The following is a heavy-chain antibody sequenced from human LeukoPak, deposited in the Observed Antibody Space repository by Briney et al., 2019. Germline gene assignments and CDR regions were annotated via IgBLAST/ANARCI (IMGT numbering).Heavy chain of an antibody. V-gene: IGHV3-15*01. J-gene: IGHJ4*02. Sequence: TGGSLRLSCAASGFTFSNAWMSWVRQTPGKGLEWVGRIKSKTDGETTDYAAPVKGRFTISRDDSKNTLYLQMNSLKTEDTAVYYCTTGGGGIQLWFGNYWGQGTLVTVSS. CDR1: GFTFSNAW. CDR3: TTGGGGIQLWFGNY. D-gene: IGHD5-18*01. CDR2: IKSKTDGETT.